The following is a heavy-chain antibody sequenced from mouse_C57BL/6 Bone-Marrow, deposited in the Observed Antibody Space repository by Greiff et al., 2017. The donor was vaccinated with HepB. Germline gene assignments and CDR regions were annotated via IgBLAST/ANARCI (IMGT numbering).Heavy chain of an antibody. V-gene: IGHV1-69*01. D-gene: IGHD2-3*01. CDR1: GYTFTSYW. J-gene: IGHJ3*01. CDR3: ARDGYYPAWFAY. CDR2: IDPSDSYT. Sequence: QVQLQQPGAELVMPGASVKLSCKASGYTFTSYWMHWVKQRPGQGLEWIGEIDPSDSYTNYNQKFKGKSTLTVDKSSSTAYMQLSRLTSEDSAVYYCARDGYYPAWFAYWCQGTLVTVSA.